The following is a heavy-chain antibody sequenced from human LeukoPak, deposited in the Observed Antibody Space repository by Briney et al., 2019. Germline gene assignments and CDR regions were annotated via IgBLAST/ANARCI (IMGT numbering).Heavy chain of an antibody. CDR3: ARLTRYYDILTGYYIGEFDY. D-gene: IGHD3-9*01. CDR2: IYYSGST. Sequence: PSETLSLTCAVYGGSFSSYYWSWIRQPPGKGLEWIGYIYYSGSTNYNPSLKSRVTISVDTSKNQFSLKLSSVTAADTAVYYCARLTRYYDILTGYYIGEFDYWGQGTLVTVSS. V-gene: IGHV4-59*08. J-gene: IGHJ4*02. CDR1: GGSFSSYY.